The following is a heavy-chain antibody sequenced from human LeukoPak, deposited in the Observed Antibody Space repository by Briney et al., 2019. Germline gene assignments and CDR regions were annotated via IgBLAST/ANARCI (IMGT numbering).Heavy chain of an antibody. CDR1: GFTFSSYA. J-gene: IGHJ4*02. V-gene: IGHV3-30-3*01. Sequence: GGSLRLSCAASGFTFSSYAMHWVRQAPGKGLEWVAVISYDGSNKYYADSVKGRFTISRDNSKNTLYLQMNSLRAEDTAVYYCARDPETYYDSSGYLYYFDYWGQGTLVTVSS. CDR2: ISYDGSNK. CDR3: ARDPETYYDSSGYLYYFDY. D-gene: IGHD3-22*01.